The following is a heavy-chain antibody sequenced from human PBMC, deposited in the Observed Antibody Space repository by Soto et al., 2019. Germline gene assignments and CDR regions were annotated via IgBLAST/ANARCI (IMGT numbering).Heavy chain of an antibody. Sequence: PGESLKISCKGSGYSFTSYWIGWVRQMPGKGLEWMGIIYPGDSDTRYSPSFQGQVTISADKSISTAYLQWSSLKASDTAMYYCARSLSYYYGSGSLTNWFDPWGQGTLVTVSS. V-gene: IGHV5-51*01. D-gene: IGHD3-10*01. J-gene: IGHJ5*02. CDR3: ARSLSYYYGSGSLTNWFDP. CDR1: GYSFTSYW. CDR2: IYPGDSDT.